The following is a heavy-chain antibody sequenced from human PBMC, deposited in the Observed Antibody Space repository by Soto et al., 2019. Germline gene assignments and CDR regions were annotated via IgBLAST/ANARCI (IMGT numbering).Heavy chain of an antibody. CDR2: IHYSGDS. Sequence: QVQLQESGPGLVKPSQTLSLTCTVSGGSISSGDYYWSWIRQHPGKGLEWIGYIHYSGDSYYNPSLKSRVTISIDTSKNQFSLKLSSVTAADPAVYYCARGDYNAYRGYDYWGQGTLVTVSS. J-gene: IGHJ4*02. V-gene: IGHV4-31*03. CDR1: GGSISSGDYY. D-gene: IGHD4-17*01. CDR3: ARGDYNAYRGYDY.